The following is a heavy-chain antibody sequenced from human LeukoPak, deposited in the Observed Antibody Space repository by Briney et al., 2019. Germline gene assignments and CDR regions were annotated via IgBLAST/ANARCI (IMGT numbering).Heavy chain of an antibody. V-gene: IGHV4-4*09. CDR1: GASISSDY. Sequence: SETLSLTCTVSGASISSDYWSWIRQTPGKALEYIGCIFPSGSSNYNPSLKSRAAILVDTSKNQFSLKVTSGTAADTAVYYCARGRRDGYNFYWYFDLWGCGTLVTVSS. CDR2: IFPSGSS. CDR3: ARGRRDGYNFYWYFDL. J-gene: IGHJ2*01. D-gene: IGHD5-24*01.